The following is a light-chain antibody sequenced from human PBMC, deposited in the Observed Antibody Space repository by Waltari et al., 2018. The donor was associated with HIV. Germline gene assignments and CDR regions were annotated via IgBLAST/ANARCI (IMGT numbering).Light chain of an antibody. Sequence: QSALTQPASVSGSPGQSITISCTGTSSDVGGYNYVSWYQQHPGKAPKLMIYEVSNRPSGFSDRFSGSKSGNTASLTISGLQAEDEADYYCSSYTISSTLFGGGTKLTVL. CDR1: SSDVGGYNY. J-gene: IGLJ2*01. CDR2: EVS. V-gene: IGLV2-14*01. CDR3: SSYTISSTL.